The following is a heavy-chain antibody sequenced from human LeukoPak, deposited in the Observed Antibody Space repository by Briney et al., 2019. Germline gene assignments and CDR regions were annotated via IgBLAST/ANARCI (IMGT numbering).Heavy chain of an antibody. D-gene: IGHD1-14*01. CDR2: INPSGGST. CDR1: GYTFTSYY. CDR3: AREVAGTETLDY. Sequence: GASAKVSCTASGYTFTSYYMHWVRQAPGQGLEWMGIINPSGGSTSYAQKFQGRVTMTRDTSTSTVYMELSSLRSEDTAVYYCAREVAGTETLDYWGQGTLVTVSS. V-gene: IGHV1-46*01. J-gene: IGHJ4*02.